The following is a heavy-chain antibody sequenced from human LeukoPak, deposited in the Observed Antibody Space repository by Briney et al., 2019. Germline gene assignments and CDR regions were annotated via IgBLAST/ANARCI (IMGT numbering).Heavy chain of an antibody. V-gene: IGHV3-30*04. J-gene: IGHJ4*02. CDR3: ARYYYGAGSVLDY. CDR2: ISYDGSNK. D-gene: IGHD3-10*01. Sequence: GGSLRLSCAASGFTFSSYAMHWVRQAPGKGLEWVAVISYDGSNKYYADSVKGRFTISRDNSKNTLYLQMNSLRAEDTAVYYCARYYYGAGSVLDYWGQGTLVTVSS. CDR1: GFTFSSYA.